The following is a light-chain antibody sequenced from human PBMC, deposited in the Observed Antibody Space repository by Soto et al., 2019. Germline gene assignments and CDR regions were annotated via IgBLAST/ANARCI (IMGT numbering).Light chain of an antibody. V-gene: IGKV3-20*01. CDR1: QSVSSSY. CDR2: GAS. Sequence: EIVLTQSPGTLSLSPGERATLSCRASQSVSSSYLAWYQQKPGQAPRLLVYGASSRATGIPDRFSGSESGTDFALARRRLEPGDCAGYYCQQYGSSPPWAFGGGPKVEIK. J-gene: IGKJ4*01. CDR3: QQYGSSPPWA.